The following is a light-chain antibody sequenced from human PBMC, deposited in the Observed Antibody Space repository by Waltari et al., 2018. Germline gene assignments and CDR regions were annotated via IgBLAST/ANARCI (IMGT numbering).Light chain of an antibody. CDR2: WAS. CDR3: QQYYSTPWT. Sequence: DIVMTQSPDSLAVSLGERATINCKSSQSVLYSSNNQKSLGWYQQKPGQPPKLLIYWASTRESGVPDRFSGSGSGTDFTLTISSLQAEDVAVYYCQQYYSTPWTFGQGTKVEIK. V-gene: IGKV4-1*01. J-gene: IGKJ1*01. CDR1: QSVLYSSNNQKS.